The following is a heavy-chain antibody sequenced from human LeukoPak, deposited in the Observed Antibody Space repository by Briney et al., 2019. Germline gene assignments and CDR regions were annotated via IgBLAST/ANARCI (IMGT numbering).Heavy chain of an antibody. J-gene: IGHJ4*02. Sequence: PGGSLRLSCAASGFTFSIYWMSWVRQAPGKGLEWVANIKQDGSAKYYVDSVQGRFTISRDNAKNSLYLQMNSLRAEDTAVYYCARLREIPVFGVVTKSTSYFDYWGQGTLVTVSS. CDR1: GFTFSIYW. CDR2: IKQDGSAK. CDR3: ARLREIPVFGVVTKSTSYFDY. V-gene: IGHV3-7*01. D-gene: IGHD3-3*01.